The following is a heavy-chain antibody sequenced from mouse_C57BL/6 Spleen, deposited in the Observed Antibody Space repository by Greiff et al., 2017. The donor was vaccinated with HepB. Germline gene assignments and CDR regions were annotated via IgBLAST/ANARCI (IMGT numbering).Heavy chain of an antibody. CDR1: GYTFTDYN. D-gene: IGHD1-1*01. CDR2: INPNNGGT. Sequence: EVQLQQSGPELVKPGASVKMSCKASGYTFTDYNMHWVKQSHGKSLEWIGYINPNNGGTSYNQKFKGKATLTVNKSSSTAYMELRSLTSEDSAVYDCAIESHLSTTVGGYFDYGVQGTTLTVAS. J-gene: IGHJ2*01. V-gene: IGHV1-22*01. CDR3: AIESHLSTTVGGYFDY.